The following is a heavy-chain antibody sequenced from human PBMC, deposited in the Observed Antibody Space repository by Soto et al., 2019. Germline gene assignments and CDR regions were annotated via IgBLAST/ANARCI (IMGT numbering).Heavy chain of an antibody. CDR3: AKGEAPHH. CDR1: GFTFSRYG. Sequence: QVQLVESGGGVVQPGRSLRLSCAASGFTFSRYGMHWVRQPPGKGLEWVAVISYDGSNKYYADPVKGRFTISRDNSKNTLYLQMNSLRAEDTAVYYCAKGEAPHHWGQGTLVTVSS. V-gene: IGHV3-30*18. CDR2: ISYDGSNK. J-gene: IGHJ5*02.